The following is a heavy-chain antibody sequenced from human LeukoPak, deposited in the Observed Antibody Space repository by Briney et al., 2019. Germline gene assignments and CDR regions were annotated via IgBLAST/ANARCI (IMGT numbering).Heavy chain of an antibody. CDR2: IYSDGTT. Sequence: GGSLRLSCAASGSTFSSNYMSWVRQAPGKGLEWVSVIYSDGTTYYADSVKGRFTISRDNSKNTVHLQMNSLRPEDTAVYYCARDQPPESGWYVGLWDYWGQGTLVTVSS. V-gene: IGHV3-53*01. CDR1: GSTFSSNY. D-gene: IGHD6-19*01. J-gene: IGHJ4*02. CDR3: ARDQPPESGWYVGLWDY.